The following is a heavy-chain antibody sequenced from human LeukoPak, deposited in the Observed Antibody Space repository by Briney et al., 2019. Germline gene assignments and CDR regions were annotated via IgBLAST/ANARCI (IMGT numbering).Heavy chain of an antibody. Sequence: SETLSLTCTVSGDSISSSYWNWIRQTPGKGLEWIGYISASGNTTYNPSLKSRIIISVDMSKNQFSLKLSSVTAADTAVYYCARLIPGTTGLRKNYFDYWGQGTVLTVSS. CDR1: GDSISSSY. CDR3: ARLIPGTTGLRKNYFDY. V-gene: IGHV4-4*09. CDR2: ISASGNT. D-gene: IGHD1-20*01. J-gene: IGHJ4*02.